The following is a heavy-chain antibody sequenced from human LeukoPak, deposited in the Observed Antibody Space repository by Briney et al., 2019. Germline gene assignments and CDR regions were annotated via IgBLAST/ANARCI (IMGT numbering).Heavy chain of an antibody. D-gene: IGHD3-10*01. CDR3: ARDGNFLWFGELYYYYGMDV. J-gene: IGHJ6*02. V-gene: IGHV4-4*07. CDR1: GGSISSYY. CDR2: IYTSGST. Sequence: SETLSLTCTVSGGSISSYYWSWIRQPAGKGLEWIGRIYTSGSTNYNPSLKSRVTMPVDTSKNQFSLKLSSVTAADTAVYYCARDGNFLWFGELYYYYGMDVWGQGTTVTVSS.